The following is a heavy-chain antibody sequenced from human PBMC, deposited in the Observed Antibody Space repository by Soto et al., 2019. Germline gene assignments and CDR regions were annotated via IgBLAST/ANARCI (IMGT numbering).Heavy chain of an antibody. J-gene: IGHJ6*02. CDR1: GFTFSSYS. Sequence: PGGSLRLSCAASGFTFSSYSMNWVRQAPGKGLEWVSSISSSSSYIYYADSVKGRFTISRDNAKNSLYLQMNSLRAEDTAVYYCARDRYDFWSGLPLYGMDVWGQGTTVTVSS. CDR2: ISSSSSYI. V-gene: IGHV3-21*01. D-gene: IGHD3-3*01. CDR3: ARDRYDFWSGLPLYGMDV.